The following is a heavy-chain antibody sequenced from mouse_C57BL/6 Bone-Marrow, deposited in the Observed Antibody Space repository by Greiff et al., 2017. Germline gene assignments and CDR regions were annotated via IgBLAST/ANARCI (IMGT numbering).Heavy chain of an antibody. CDR1: GYTFTSYW. Sequence: VQLQQPGAELVMPGASVKLSCKASGYTFTSYWMHWVKQRPGQGLEWIGEIDPSDSYTNYNQKFKGKSTLTVDKSSSTAYMQLSILTSEDSAVYYCARYYGYDLDYWGQGTTLTVSS. V-gene: IGHV1-69*01. CDR2: IDPSDSYT. D-gene: IGHD2-2*01. J-gene: IGHJ2*01. CDR3: ARYYGYDLDY.